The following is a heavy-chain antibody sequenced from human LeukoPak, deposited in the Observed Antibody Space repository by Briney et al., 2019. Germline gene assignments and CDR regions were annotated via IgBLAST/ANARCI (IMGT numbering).Heavy chain of an antibody. D-gene: IGHD4-23*01. Sequence: PSETLSLTCTVSGGSISSSSYYWGWIRQPPGKGLEWIGSIYYSGSTYYNPSLKSRVTISVDTSKNQFSLKLSSVTAADTAVYYCARGYPYDGNIPNNWFDPWGQGTLVTVSS. V-gene: IGHV4-39*01. CDR1: GGSISSSSYY. CDR3: ARGYPYDGNIPNNWFDP. J-gene: IGHJ5*02. CDR2: IYYSGST.